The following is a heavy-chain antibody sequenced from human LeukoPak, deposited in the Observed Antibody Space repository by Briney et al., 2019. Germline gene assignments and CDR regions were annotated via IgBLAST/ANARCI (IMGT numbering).Heavy chain of an antibody. CDR3: ARAIPRDTAMVPLDY. Sequence: SVKVSCKASGGTFSSYAISWVRQAPGQGLEWMGRIIPILGIANYAQKFQGRVTITADKSTSTAYMELNSLRDEDTAVYYCARAIPRDTAMVPLDYWGQGTLVTVSS. CDR1: GGTFSSYA. D-gene: IGHD5-18*01. V-gene: IGHV1-69*04. CDR2: IIPILGIA. J-gene: IGHJ4*02.